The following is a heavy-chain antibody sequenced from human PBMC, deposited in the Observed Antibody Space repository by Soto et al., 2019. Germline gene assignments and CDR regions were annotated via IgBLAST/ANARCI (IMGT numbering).Heavy chain of an antibody. CDR1: GGTFSNFA. J-gene: IGHJ3*02. CDR2: VIPIFHTP. CDR3: ASPDRVNCAFDI. Sequence: ASVKVSCKASGGTFSNFAINWLRQAPGQGLEWMGGVIPIFHTPLYAQRFQGRVTITADTSTRTVYMELSSLRSEDTAVYYCASPDRVNCAFDIWGQGTMVTVSS. V-gene: IGHV1-69*06. D-gene: IGHD3-10*01.